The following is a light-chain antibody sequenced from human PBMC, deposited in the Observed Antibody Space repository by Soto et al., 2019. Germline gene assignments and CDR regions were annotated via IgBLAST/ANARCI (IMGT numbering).Light chain of an antibody. J-gene: IGKJ1*01. CDR1: QSVYSS. CDR3: QQDNNWPPWT. Sequence: VITQSPSTLSVSPGERATLSCRASQSVYSSLAWYQQKPGQAPRLLIYGASTRATGIPARFSGSGSGTEFTLTISRLQSEDFAVYYCQQDNNWPPWTFGQGTKV. CDR2: GAS. V-gene: IGKV3-15*01.